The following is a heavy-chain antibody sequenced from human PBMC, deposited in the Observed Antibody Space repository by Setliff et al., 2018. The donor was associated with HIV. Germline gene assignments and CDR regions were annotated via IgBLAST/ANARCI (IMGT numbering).Heavy chain of an antibody. CDR3: AREGKTALVTKYFDY. CDR1: GYTFASFG. V-gene: IGHV1-18*01. J-gene: IGHJ4*02. Sequence: ASVTVSCKASGYTFASFGISWVRQAPGQGPEWGGWIGGDNGIPSYAQKLRDRVTLTADTSTKTVFMELRSLRSDDTAVYYCAREGKTALVTKYFDYWGQGTLVTVSS. D-gene: IGHD5-18*01. CDR2: IGGDNGIP.